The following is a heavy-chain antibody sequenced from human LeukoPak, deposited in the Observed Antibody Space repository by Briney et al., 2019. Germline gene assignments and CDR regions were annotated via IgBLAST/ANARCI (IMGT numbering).Heavy chain of an antibody. CDR1: GFTFSSYW. CDR3: ARDRRPAYYYDPSRPPNAFDI. V-gene: IGHV3-74*01. CDR2: INSDGIST. Sequence: HPGGSLRLSCAASGFTFSSYWMHWVRQAPGKGLVWVSRINSDGISTSYADSVKGRFTISRDNAKNSLFLQMNSLRAEDTAVYYCARDRRPAYYYDPSRPPNAFDIWGQGTVVTVS. D-gene: IGHD3-22*01. J-gene: IGHJ3*02.